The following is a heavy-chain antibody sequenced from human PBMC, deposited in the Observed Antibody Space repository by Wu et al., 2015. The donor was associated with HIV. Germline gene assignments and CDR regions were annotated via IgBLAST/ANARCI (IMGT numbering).Heavy chain of an antibody. CDR2: IIPISSTA. D-gene: IGHD3-9*01. CDR1: GGTFSRYA. CDR3: ARGQELYYDILTGYSSFDY. Sequence: QVQLVQSGAEVKKPGSSVKVSCKASGGTFSRYAISWVRQAPGQGLEWMGGIIPISSTANYAQKFQGRVMITADESTSTAYMELSSLRSEDTAVYYCARGQELYYDILTGYSSFDYWGQGTLVTVSS. V-gene: IGHV1-69*12. J-gene: IGHJ4*02.